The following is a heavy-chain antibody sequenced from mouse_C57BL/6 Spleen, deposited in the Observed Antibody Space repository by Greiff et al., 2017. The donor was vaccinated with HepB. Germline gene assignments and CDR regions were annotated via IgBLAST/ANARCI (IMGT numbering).Heavy chain of an antibody. CDR2: ISDGGSYT. CDR3: ARDREGSWGYFDV. J-gene: IGHJ1*03. Sequence: EVKLVESGGGLVKPGGSLKLSCAASGFTFSSYAMSWVRQTPEKRLEWVATISDGGSYTYYPDNVKGRFTISRDNAKNNLYLQMSHLKSEDTAMYYCARDREGSWGYFDVWGTGTTVTVSS. D-gene: IGHD1-1*01. CDR1: GFTFSSYA. V-gene: IGHV5-4*01.